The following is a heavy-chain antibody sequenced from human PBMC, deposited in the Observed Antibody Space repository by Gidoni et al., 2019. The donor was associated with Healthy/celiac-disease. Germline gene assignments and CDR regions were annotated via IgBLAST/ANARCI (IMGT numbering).Heavy chain of an antibody. CDR3: ARGRFLEYDWFDP. V-gene: IGHV3-33*01. J-gene: IGHJ5*02. CDR1: GFTFSSYG. D-gene: IGHD3-3*01. Sequence: QVQLVESGGGVVQPGRSLRLSCAASGFTFSSYGMHWVRQAPGKGLEWVAVIWYDGSNKYYADSVKGRFTISRDNSKNTLYLQMNSLRAEDTAVYYCARGRFLEYDWFDPWGQGTLVTVSS. CDR2: IWYDGSNK.